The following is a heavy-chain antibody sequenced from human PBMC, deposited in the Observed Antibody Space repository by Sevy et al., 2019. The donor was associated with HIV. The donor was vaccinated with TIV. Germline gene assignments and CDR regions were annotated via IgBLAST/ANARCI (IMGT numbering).Heavy chain of an antibody. D-gene: IGHD2-2*01. V-gene: IGHV1-69*13. CDR2: IIPIFGTA. Sequence: ASVKVSCRASGGTFSSYAISWVRQAPGQGLEWMGGIIPIFGTANYAQKFQGRVTITADESTSTAYMELSSLRSEDTAVYYCAGLGYCSSTSCPHYYYGMDVWGQGTTVTVSS. CDR1: GGTFSSYA. J-gene: IGHJ6*02. CDR3: AGLGYCSSTSCPHYYYGMDV.